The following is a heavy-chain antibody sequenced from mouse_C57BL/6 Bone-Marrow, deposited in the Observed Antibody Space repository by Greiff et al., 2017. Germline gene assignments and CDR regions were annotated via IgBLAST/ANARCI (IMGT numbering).Heavy chain of an antibody. CDR2: ISNGGGST. J-gene: IGHJ3*01. Sequence: EVMLVESGGGLVQPGGSLKLSCAASGFTFSDYYMYWVRQTPEKRLEWVAYISNGGGSTYYPDTVKGRFTISRDNAKNTLYLQMSRLKSEDTAMYYCARHERRGFAYWGQGTLVTVSA. CDR3: ARHERRGFAY. CDR1: GFTFSDYY. V-gene: IGHV5-12*01.